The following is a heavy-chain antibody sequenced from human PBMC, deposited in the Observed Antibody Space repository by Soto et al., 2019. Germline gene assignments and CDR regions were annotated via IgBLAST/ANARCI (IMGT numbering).Heavy chain of an antibody. CDR2: IYHSGST. CDR1: VYSISSGYY. J-gene: IGHJ6*02. V-gene: IGHV4-38-2*02. CDR3: ARDRGDYYDSSGYYHYYYYYGMDV. Sequence: SETLSLTCAVSVYSISSGYYWGCIRQPPGKGLEWIGSIYHSGSTYYNPSLKSRVTISVDTSKNQFSLKLSSVTAADTAVYYCARDRGDYYDSSGYYHYYYYYGMDVWGQGTTVTVSS. D-gene: IGHD3-22*01.